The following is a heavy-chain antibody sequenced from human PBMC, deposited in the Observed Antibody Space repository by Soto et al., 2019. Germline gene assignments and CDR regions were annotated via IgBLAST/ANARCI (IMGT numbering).Heavy chain of an antibody. J-gene: IGHJ4*02. CDR1: GFTFSSYS. D-gene: IGHD2-2*01. Sequence: GGSLRLSCAASGFTFSSYSMNWVRQAPGKGLEWVSSISSSSSYIYYADSVKGRFTISRDNAKNSLYLQMNSLRAEDTAVYYCARMVVPAPCPRDFDYWGQGTPVTVSS. V-gene: IGHV3-21*01. CDR2: ISSSSSYI. CDR3: ARMVVPAPCPRDFDY.